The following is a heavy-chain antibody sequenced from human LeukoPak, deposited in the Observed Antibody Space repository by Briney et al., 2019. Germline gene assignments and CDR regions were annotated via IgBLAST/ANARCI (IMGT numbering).Heavy chain of an antibody. D-gene: IGHD4-17*01. J-gene: IGHJ4*02. CDR2: IKKDGSEK. CDR3: ARESKGRSKIDY. V-gene: IGHV3-7*01. CDR1: GFSFSDYW. Sequence: GGSLRLSCVASGFSFSDYWISWVRQAPGKGLEWVVNIKKDGSEKYNVDSVKGRFTISRDNANKSLYLQMNSLRAEDTAVYYCARESKGRSKIDYWGQGTLVTVSS.